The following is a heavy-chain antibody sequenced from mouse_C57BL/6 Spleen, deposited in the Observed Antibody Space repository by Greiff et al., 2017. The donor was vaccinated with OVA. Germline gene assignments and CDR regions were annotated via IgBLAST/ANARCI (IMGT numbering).Heavy chain of an antibody. CDR2: IHPNSGST. V-gene: IGHV1-64*01. CDR3: APRDYFDY. J-gene: IGHJ2*01. CDR1: FYPFTLYF. Sequence: FSFPSSFYPFTLYFIHFFNHTPLQFLEWIGMIHPNSGSTNYNEKFKSKATLTVDKSSSTAYMQLSSLTSEDSAVYYCAPRDYFDYWGQGTTLTVSS.